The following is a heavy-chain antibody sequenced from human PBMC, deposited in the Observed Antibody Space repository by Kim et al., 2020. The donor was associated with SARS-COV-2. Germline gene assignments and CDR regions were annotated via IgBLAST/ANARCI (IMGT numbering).Heavy chain of an antibody. D-gene: IGHD5-18*01. Sequence: ASVKVSCKASGYTFTSYGISWVRQAPGQGLEWMGWISAYNGNTNYAQKLQGRVTMTTDTSTSTAYMELRSLRSDDTAVYYCARDLRYSYGYGQPDYWGQGTLVTVSS. CDR2: ISAYNGNT. V-gene: IGHV1-18*04. J-gene: IGHJ4*02. CDR1: GYTFTSYG. CDR3: ARDLRYSYGYGQPDY.